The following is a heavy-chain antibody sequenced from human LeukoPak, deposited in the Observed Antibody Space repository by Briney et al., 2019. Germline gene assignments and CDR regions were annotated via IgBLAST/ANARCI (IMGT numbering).Heavy chain of an antibody. CDR3: ARVTLRGYGGNSGDY. Sequence: PSETLSLTCTVSGGSISTSNYYWGWIRQPPGKGLEWIGNIFYSGSTYYSPSLKSRVTISLDTSRNQFSLKLNSVTAADTAVYYCARVTLRGYGGNSGDYWGQGTLVTVSS. D-gene: IGHD4-23*01. CDR1: GGSISTSNYY. J-gene: IGHJ4*02. CDR2: IFYSGST. V-gene: IGHV4-39*07.